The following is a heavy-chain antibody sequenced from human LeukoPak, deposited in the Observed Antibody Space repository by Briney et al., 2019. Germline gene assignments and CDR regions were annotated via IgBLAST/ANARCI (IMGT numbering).Heavy chain of an antibody. CDR2: INPNSGGT. D-gene: IGHD4-17*01. V-gene: IGHV1-2*04. CDR1: GYTFTGYY. J-gene: IGHJ4*02. Sequence: ASVKVSCKASGYTFTGYYMHWVRQAPGQGLEWMGWINPNSGGTNYAQKFQSWVTMTRDTSISTAYMELSRLRSDDTAVYYCARDRRDGDETFDYWGQGTLVTVSS. CDR3: ARDRRDGDETFDY.